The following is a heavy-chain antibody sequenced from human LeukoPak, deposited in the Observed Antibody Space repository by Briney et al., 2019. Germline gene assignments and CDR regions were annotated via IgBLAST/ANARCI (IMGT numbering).Heavy chain of an antibody. D-gene: IGHD5-18*01. J-gene: IGHJ4*02. CDR2: ITASGGNT. CDR1: GFTFSSYA. CDR3: ATGNGYSYGRYYFDY. Sequence: GGSLRLSCAASGFTFSSYAMGWVRQAPGKGLEWVSAITASGGNTYYADSVKGRFTISRDNSKNTLYLQVNSLRAEDTAVYYCATGNGYSYGRYYFDYWGQGTLVTVSS. V-gene: IGHV3-23*01.